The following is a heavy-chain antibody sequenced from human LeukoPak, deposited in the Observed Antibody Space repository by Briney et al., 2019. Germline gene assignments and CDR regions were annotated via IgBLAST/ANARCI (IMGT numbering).Heavy chain of an antibody. D-gene: IGHD3-9*01. V-gene: IGHV3-43*01. CDR2: IRWDGAST. J-gene: IGHJ4*02. Sequence: GGSLRLSCAASGFTFDGYTMHWVRQAPGKGLEWVSLIRWDGASTYYADSVKGRFTVSRDNSKNSLYLQMNSLRTEDTAFYYCTKNALYYDILTGPLDYWGQGTLVTVSS. CDR3: TKNALYYDILTGPLDY. CDR1: GFTFDGYT.